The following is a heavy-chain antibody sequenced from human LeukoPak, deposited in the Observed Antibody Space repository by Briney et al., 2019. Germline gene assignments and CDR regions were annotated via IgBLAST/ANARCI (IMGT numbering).Heavy chain of an antibody. CDR3: ARVRVPAGHPNDAFDI. V-gene: IGHV4-4*07. CDR2: IHTSGST. J-gene: IGHJ3*02. CDR1: GGSISSYY. D-gene: IGHD2-2*01. Sequence: PSETLSLTCTVSGGSISSYYWSWIRQPAEKGLEWIGRIHTSGSTNYNPSLKSRVTMSVDTSKNQFSLKLSSVTAADTAVYYCARVRVPAGHPNDAFDIWGQGTMVTVSS.